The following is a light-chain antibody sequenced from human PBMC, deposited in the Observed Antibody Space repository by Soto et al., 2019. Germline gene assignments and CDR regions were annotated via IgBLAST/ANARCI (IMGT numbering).Light chain of an antibody. V-gene: IGLV2-14*03. CDR1: STDVGGYNY. CDR3: SSYSGSSTLL. J-gene: IGLJ2*01. CDR2: GVS. Sequence: QSALTQPASVSGSPGQTITISCTGTSTDVGGYNYVSWYQHHPGKAPELIIYGVSNRPSGVSNRFSGSKSGNTASLTISGLEAEDEADYYCSSYSGSSTLLFGGGTKLTVL.